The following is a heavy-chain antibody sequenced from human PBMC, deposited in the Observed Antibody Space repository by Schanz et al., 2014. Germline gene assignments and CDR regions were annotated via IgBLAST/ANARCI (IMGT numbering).Heavy chain of an antibody. V-gene: IGHV1-46*03. D-gene: IGHD6-6*01. CDR2: INPSGGST. CDR3: GRGFSRSYIDF. Sequence: QVQLLQSGAEVKKPGASMKVSCKASGYTFTTYYMLWVRQAPGQGLEWLGIINPSGGSTRYGQKCQGRITVTTDTSTSTVYLEVSSLRSDDTAVYYCGRGFSRSYIDFWGQGTLITVSS. CDR1: GYTFTTYY. J-gene: IGHJ4*02.